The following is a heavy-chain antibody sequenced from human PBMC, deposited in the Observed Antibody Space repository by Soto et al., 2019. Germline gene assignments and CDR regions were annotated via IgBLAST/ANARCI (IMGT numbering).Heavy chain of an antibody. CDR1: GYTFTSYG. CDR3: ARPQFTLTYRGKEYYFDY. Sequence: QVQLVQSGAEVKKPGASVKVSCKASGYTFTSYGISWVRQAPGQGLEWMGWISAYNGNTNYAQKLQSRVTMTTDTSTSTAYMELRSLRSDDTAVYYCARPQFTLTYRGKEYYFDYWGQGTLVTVSA. J-gene: IGHJ4*02. D-gene: IGHD4-4*01. V-gene: IGHV1-18*01. CDR2: ISAYNGNT.